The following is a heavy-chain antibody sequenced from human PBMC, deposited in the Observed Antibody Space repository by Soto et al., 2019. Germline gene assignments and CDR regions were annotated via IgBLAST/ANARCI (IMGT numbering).Heavy chain of an antibody. CDR2: ISTYTGHT. Sequence: QVQLVQSGCEVKEPGASVKVSCKASGYTFTTYGISWVRQAPGQGLEWMGWISTYTGHTDYAQHLQGRVTLTTDSSTYTAYRERRSVRADDTAVYYCARDGEVATISNTRYYYDMAVWCQGTTVTVS. J-gene: IGHJ6*02. CDR3: ARDGEVATISNTRYYYDMAV. V-gene: IGHV1-18*01. D-gene: IGHD5-12*01. CDR1: GYTFTTYG.